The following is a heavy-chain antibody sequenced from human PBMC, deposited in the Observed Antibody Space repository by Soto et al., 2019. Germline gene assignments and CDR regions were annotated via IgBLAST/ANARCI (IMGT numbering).Heavy chain of an antibody. D-gene: IGHD3-22*01. J-gene: IGHJ5*02. CDR2: IIPLFGTA. CDR3: ARSQDSSGYWNNCFDP. CDR1: GGTFSTYT. V-gene: IGHV1-69*13. Sequence: SVKVSCKASGGTFSTYTMTWVRQAPGQGLEWMGGIIPLFGTANYAQKFQGRVTITADESTSTVYMELSSLRSEDTAVYYCARSQDSSGYWNNCFDPWGQGTLVTVSS.